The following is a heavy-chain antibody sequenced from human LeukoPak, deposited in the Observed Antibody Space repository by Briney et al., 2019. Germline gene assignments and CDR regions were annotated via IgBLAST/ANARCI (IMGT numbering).Heavy chain of an antibody. CDR1: GFTVSSNY. D-gene: IGHD3-10*01. J-gene: IGHJ4*02. CDR2: IYTGGDT. Sequence: PGGSLRLSCAASGFTVSSNYMSWVRQAPGKGLEWVSGIYTGGDTYYADSVKDRFTISRDNSKNTLYLQMSSLRAEDTAVYYCTKGLWAGVSAARDWGQGTLVTVSS. V-gene: IGHV3-66*01. CDR3: TKGLWAGVSAARD.